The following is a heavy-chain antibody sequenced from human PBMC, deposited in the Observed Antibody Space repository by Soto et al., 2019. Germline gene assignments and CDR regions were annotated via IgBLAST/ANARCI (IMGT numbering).Heavy chain of an antibody. J-gene: IGHJ4*02. D-gene: IGHD3-3*01. CDR1: GFTFSSFA. Sequence: GGSLRLSCAASGFTFSSFAMTWVRQAPGKGLEWVSRITGSGGATYYADSVKGRFTISRDNPKNTLCLQMNSLRAEDTAVYYCADYDFWSGPPYYFDYWGQGTLVTVSS. CDR2: ITGSGGAT. V-gene: IGHV3-23*01. CDR3: ADYDFWSGPPYYFDY.